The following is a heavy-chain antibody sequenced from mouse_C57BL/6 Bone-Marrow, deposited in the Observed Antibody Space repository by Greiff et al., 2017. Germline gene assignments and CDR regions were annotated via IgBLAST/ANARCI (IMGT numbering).Heavy chain of an antibody. Sequence: VQLQQSDAELVKPGASVKISCKVSGYTFTDHTIHWMKQRPEQGLEWIGHIYPRDGSTKYNEKFKGKATLTADKSSSTAYMPLNSLTSEDSAVYFGARRGLPGYYAMDYWGQGTSVTVSS. J-gene: IGHJ4*01. CDR2: IYPRDGST. D-gene: IGHD3-3*01. V-gene: IGHV1-78*01. CDR3: ARRGLPGYYAMDY. CDR1: GYTFTDHT.